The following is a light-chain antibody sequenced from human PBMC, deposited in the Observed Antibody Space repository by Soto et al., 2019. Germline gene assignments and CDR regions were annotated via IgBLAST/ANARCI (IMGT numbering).Light chain of an antibody. J-gene: IGKJ5*01. V-gene: IGKV1-5*03. Sequence: DIQMTQSPSTLSASVGDRVTITCRASQSISSWLAWYQQKPGKAPKVLIYRASSLESGVPSRFSGTGSETDFTLTISSLQPEDFATYYCQQANSFPFTFGEGTLLDIK. CDR2: RAS. CDR1: QSISSW. CDR3: QQANSFPFT.